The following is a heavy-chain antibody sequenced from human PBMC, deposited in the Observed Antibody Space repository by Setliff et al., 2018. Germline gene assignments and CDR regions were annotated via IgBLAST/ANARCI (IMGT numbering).Heavy chain of an antibody. D-gene: IGHD3-10*01. Sequence: LSLTCTVSGVSISSTTYYWTWVRQPPGKGLEWLSKISGAGTTVYYADSVRGRFTISRDNAKNSLYLQMNSLRAEDSAVYYCARDGVFYAMDFWGQGTTVTVSS. CDR1: GVSISSTTYY. CDR2: ISGAGTTV. J-gene: IGHJ6*02. V-gene: IGHV3-11*04. CDR3: ARDGVFYAMDF.